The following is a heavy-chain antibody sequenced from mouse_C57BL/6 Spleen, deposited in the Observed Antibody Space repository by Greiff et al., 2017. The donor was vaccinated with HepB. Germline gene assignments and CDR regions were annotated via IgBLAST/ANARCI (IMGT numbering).Heavy chain of an antibody. CDR3: ARDNYDYDGTWFAY. CDR2: ISDGGSYT. J-gene: IGHJ3*01. D-gene: IGHD2-4*01. Sequence: EVQVVESGGGLVKPGGSLKLSCAASGFTFSSYAMSWVRQTPEKRLEWVATISDGGSYTYYPDNVKGRFTISRDNAKNNLYLQMSHLKSEDTAMYYCARDNYDYDGTWFAYWGQGTLVTVSA. V-gene: IGHV5-4*01. CDR1: GFTFSSYA.